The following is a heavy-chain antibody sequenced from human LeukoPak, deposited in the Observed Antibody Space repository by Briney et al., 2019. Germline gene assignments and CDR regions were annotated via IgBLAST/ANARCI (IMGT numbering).Heavy chain of an antibody. CDR1: GFTVSSNY. V-gene: IGHV3-66*01. Sequence: GGSLRLSCAASGFTVSSNYMSWVRQAPGKGLEWVSVIYSGGSTYYADPVKGRFTISRDNSKNTLYLQMNSLRAEDTAVYYCARDRCSGGSCYSKRFAFDIWGQGTMVTVSS. D-gene: IGHD2-15*01. CDR3: ARDRCSGGSCYSKRFAFDI. CDR2: IYSGGST. J-gene: IGHJ3*02.